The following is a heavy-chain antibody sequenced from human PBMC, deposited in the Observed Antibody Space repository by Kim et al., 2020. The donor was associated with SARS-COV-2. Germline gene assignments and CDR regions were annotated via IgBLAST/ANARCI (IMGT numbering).Heavy chain of an antibody. CDR1: GFTFSSYA. CDR2: ISSTGSSI. J-gene: IGHJ3*02. V-gene: IGHV3-48*04. CDR3: VRDHCIAVAGGAFHI. D-gene: IGHD6-19*01. Sequence: GGSLRLSCAASGFTFSSYAMNWVRQAPGKGLEWVSYISSTGSSIYYTDSVKGRFTISRDNAKNSLYLQMDSLRAEDTAVYYCVRDHCIAVAGGAFHIWGAGTLGPRSS.